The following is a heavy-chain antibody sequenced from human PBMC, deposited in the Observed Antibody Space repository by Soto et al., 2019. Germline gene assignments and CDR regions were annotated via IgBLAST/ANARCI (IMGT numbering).Heavy chain of an antibody. CDR1: GFTVSSNY. Sequence: GGSLRLSCAASGFTVSSNYMSWVRQAPGKGLEWVSVIYSGGSTYYADSVKGRFTISRDNSKNTLYLQMNSLRAEDTAVYYCATSPAALCHYYYYYMDVWGKETTVTVSS. V-gene: IGHV3-66*01. J-gene: IGHJ6*03. CDR2: IYSGGST. CDR3: ATSPAALCHYYYYYMDV.